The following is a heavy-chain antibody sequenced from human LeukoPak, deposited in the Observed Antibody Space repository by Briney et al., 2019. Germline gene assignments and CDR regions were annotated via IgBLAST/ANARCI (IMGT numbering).Heavy chain of an antibody. CDR3: AKDESITMDY. D-gene: IGHD3-10*01. V-gene: IGHV3-30*02. CDR2: IRYDGSNK. CDR1: GFTFSSYE. J-gene: IGHJ4*02. Sequence: PGGSLRLSCAASGFTFSSYEMNWVRQAPGKGLEWVAFIRYDGSNKYYADSVKGRFTISRDNSKNTLYLQMNSLRAEDTAVYYCAKDESITMDYWGQGTLVTVSS.